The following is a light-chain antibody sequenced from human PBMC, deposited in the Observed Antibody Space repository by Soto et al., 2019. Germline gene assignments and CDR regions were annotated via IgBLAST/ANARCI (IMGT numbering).Light chain of an antibody. CDR2: DVS. CDR1: SSDVGGYNY. Sequence: ALTQPASVSGSPGQSITISCTGTSSDVGGYNYVSWYQQHPGKAPKLMIYDVSNRPSGVSNRFSGSKSGNTASLTISGLQAEDEADYYCSSYTSSSTLAVVFGGGTKVTVL. CDR3: SSYTSSSTLAVV. J-gene: IGLJ2*01. V-gene: IGLV2-14*01.